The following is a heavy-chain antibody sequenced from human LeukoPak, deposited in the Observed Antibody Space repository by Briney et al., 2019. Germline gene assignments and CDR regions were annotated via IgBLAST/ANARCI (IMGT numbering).Heavy chain of an antibody. Sequence: GGSLRLSCTASGFTSGLTFSTYAMSWVRQAPGKGLEWVAVTSYDTTNKYHTDSVKGRFTISRDNSKNTLCLQMNSLRVEDTAVYYCAKAVGYAIYYGMDVWGQGTTVTVSS. D-gene: IGHD5-12*01. V-gene: IGHV3-30*04. J-gene: IGHJ6*02. CDR3: AKAVGYAIYYGMDV. CDR1: GFTSGLTFSTYA. CDR2: TSYDTTNK.